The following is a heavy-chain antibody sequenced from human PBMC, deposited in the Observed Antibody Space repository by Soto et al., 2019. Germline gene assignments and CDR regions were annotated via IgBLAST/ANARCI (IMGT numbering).Heavy chain of an antibody. CDR1: GGSVSSGSYY. J-gene: IGHJ4*02. D-gene: IGHD5-12*01. CDR2: IYYSGST. CDR3: ARGGSGYDLGPCWWLDY. Sequence: QVQLQESGPGLVKPSETLSLTCTVSGGSVSSGSYYWSWIRQPPGKGLEWIGYIYYSGSTNYNPSLQILVTISVDTSKHRLSLKLSSVTAADTAAYYCARGGSGYDLGPCWWLDYWGQGTLVTVSS. V-gene: IGHV4-61*01.